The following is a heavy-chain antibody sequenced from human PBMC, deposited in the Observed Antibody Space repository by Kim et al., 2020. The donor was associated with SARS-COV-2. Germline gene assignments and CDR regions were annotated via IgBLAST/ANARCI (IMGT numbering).Heavy chain of an antibody. D-gene: IGHD6-6*01. Sequence: GGSLRLSCAASGFTFSSYWMSWVRQAPGKGLEWVANIKQDGSEKYYVDSVKGRFTISRDNAKNSLYLQMNSLRAEDTAVYYCARVKAARPEEYYYYYGMDVWGQGTTVTVSS. CDR3: ARVKAARPEEYYYYYGMDV. J-gene: IGHJ6*02. CDR1: GFTFSSYW. CDR2: IKQDGSEK. V-gene: IGHV3-7*01.